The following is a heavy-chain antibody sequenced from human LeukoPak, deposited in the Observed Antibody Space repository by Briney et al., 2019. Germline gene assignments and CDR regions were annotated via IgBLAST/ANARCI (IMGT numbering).Heavy chain of an antibody. CDR1: GFTFSSYW. J-gene: IGHJ4*02. V-gene: IGHV3-7*01. CDR3: ARDPGYYYDSSGSDY. CDR2: IKQDGSEK. D-gene: IGHD3-22*01. Sequence: GGSLRLSCAASGFTFSSYWMSWVRQAPGKGLEGVANIKQDGSEKYYVDSVKGRFTISRDNAKNSLYLQMNSLGAEDTAVYYCARDPGYYYDSSGSDYWGQGTLVTVSS.